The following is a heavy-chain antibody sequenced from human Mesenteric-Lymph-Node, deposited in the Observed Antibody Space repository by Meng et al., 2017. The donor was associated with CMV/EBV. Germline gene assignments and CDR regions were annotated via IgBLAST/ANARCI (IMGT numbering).Heavy chain of an antibody. CDR1: GGSISSSSYY. J-gene: IGHJ6*02. CDR2: IYYSGST. D-gene: IGHD2-2*01. Sequence: SETLSLTCTVSGGSISSSSYYWGWIRQPPGKGLEWIGSIYYSGSTSYNASLKSRVTISLDTSKTQFSLTLSSVTAADTAVYYCARDRWSTSYYYYGLDVWGQGTTVTVSS. CDR3: ARDRWSTSYYYYGLDV. V-gene: IGHV4-39*07.